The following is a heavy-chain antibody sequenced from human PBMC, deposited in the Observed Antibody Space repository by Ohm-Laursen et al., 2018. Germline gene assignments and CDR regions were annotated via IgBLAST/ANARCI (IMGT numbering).Heavy chain of an antibody. D-gene: IGHD3-22*01. J-gene: IGHJ4*02. V-gene: IGHV1-18*01. CDR1: GYTFTSYG. Sequence: SSVKVSCKASGYTFTSYGISWVRQAPGQGLEWMGWISAYNGNTNYAQKLQGRVTMTTDTSTSTAYMELRSLRSDDTAVYYCVMDYDSSGYYRYWGQGTLVTVSS. CDR2: ISAYNGNT. CDR3: VMDYDSSGYYRY.